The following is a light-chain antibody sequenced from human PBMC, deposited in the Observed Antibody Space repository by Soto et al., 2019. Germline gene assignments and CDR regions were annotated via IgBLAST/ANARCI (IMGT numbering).Light chain of an antibody. V-gene: IGKV3-15*01. CDR2: GAS. J-gene: IGKJ1*01. CDR1: QSFSSN. CDR3: LQYHYWWT. Sequence: IVMTQSPATLSVCPGERATLSCRASQSFSSNLAWYQQKPGQVPRLLIYGASNRATGVSARFSGSGSGTEFTLTISSLQSEDFAVYYCLQYHYWWTFAQRANVDI.